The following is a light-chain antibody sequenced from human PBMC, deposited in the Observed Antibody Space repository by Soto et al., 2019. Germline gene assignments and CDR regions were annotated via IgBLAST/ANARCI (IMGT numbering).Light chain of an antibody. CDR1: QSVSSY. J-gene: IGKJ1*01. CDR2: DAS. V-gene: IGKV3-11*01. CDR3: QQRSNWPT. Sequence: EIVLTQSPATLSLSPGERATLSCRASQSVSSYLAWYQQKPGQAPRLLIYDASNRATGIPARFSGSGSGTDFTLTISSLEPEDFAVYYCQQRSNWPTFGQGTKVAI.